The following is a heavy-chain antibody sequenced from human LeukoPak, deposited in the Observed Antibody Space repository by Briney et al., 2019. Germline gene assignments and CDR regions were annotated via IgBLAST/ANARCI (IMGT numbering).Heavy chain of an antibody. D-gene: IGHD6-19*01. CDR2: AHYSGST. CDR3: ARHVRDSSGVSHHYYLDV. Sequence: SETLSLTCTVSGGSISSSCCSWGWIRQPPGKGLEWIGSAHYSGSTYYNPSLKSRVTISVDTSKNQFSLKLSSVTAADTAVYHCARHVRDSSGVSHHYYLDVWGKGTTVTVSS. V-gene: IGHV4-39*01. CDR1: GGSISSSCCS. J-gene: IGHJ6*03.